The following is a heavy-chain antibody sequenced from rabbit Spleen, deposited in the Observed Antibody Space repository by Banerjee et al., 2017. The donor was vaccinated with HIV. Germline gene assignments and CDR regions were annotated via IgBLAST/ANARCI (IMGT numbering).Heavy chain of an antibody. CDR2: IYTGSSGNT. Sequence: QEQLEESGGDLVRPEGSLTLTCTASGFSLSSSYWICWVRQAPGKGLEWIGCIYTGSSGNTYYASWAKGRFTISKTSSTTVTLQMTSLTAADTATYFCARDLTGVIGWNFGWWGPGTLVTVS. D-gene: IGHD1-1*01. J-gene: IGHJ4*01. CDR1: GFSLSSSYW. V-gene: IGHV1S45*01. CDR3: ARDLTGVIGWNFGW.